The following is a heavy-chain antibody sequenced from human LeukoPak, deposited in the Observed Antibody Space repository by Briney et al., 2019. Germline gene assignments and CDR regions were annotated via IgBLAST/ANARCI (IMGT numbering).Heavy chain of an antibody. J-gene: IGHJ4*02. CDR1: GFTFNGFG. CDR3: ARDAPRTGGDCDY. V-gene: IGHV3-48*02. CDR2: ISSGGNSV. D-gene: IGHD1-1*01. Sequence: PGGSLSLSCAASGFTFNGFGMNWVRQAPGQGLEWVSFISSGGNSVYYADSVKGRFTISRDNAKNSLYLQIDSLRDEDTAVYYCARDAPRTGGDCDYWGQGTLVTVSS.